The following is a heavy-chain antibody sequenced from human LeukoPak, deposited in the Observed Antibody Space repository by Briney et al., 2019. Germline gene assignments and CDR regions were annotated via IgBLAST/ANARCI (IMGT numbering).Heavy chain of an antibody. CDR2: IIPILGIE. CDR3: ASPEIRGGYNYLDY. V-gene: IGHV1-69*04. Sequence: SVKLCCKASGATFSSYAISWVRQAPGQGLEWMGRIIPILGIESYAQKFQGRVTITADKSTSTAYMELSSLRSEDTAVYYCASPEIRGGYNYLDYWGQGTLVTVSS. J-gene: IGHJ4*02. D-gene: IGHD5-24*01. CDR1: GATFSSYA.